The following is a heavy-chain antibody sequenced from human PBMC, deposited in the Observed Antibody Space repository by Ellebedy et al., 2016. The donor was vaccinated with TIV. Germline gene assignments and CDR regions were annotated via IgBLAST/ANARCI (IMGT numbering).Heavy chain of an antibody. D-gene: IGHD3-22*01. V-gene: IGHV4-30-2*01. CDR1: GGSISSGGYS. Sequence: MPSETLSLTCAVSGGSISSGGYSWSWIRQLPGKGLEWIGYIYHSGSTYYNPSLKSRVTISVDRSKNQFSLKLSSVTAADTAVYYCARGPIVVVSNWYFDLWGRGTLVTVSS. CDR3: ARGPIVVVSNWYFDL. J-gene: IGHJ2*01. CDR2: IYHSGST.